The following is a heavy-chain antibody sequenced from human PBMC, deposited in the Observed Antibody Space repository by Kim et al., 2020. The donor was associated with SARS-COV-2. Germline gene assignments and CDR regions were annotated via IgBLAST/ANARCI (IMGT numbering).Heavy chain of an antibody. J-gene: IGHJ4*02. CDR1: GGTFSSYA. Sequence: SVKVSCKASGGTFSSYAISWVRQAPGQRLEWMGGIIPIFGTANYAQKFQGRVTITADESTSTAYMELSSLRSEDTAVYYCARYPSTQLWTYFDYWGQGTLVTVSS. V-gene: IGHV1-69*13. CDR3: ARYPSTQLWTYFDY. D-gene: IGHD5-18*01. CDR2: IIPIFGTA.